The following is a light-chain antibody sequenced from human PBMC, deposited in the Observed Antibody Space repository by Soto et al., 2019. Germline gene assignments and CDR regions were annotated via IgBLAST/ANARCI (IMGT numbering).Light chain of an antibody. Sequence: DIQMTQSPSSLSASVGDRVTITCRASQDISNYLAWYQQKPGKVPKLLIYAASTLQSGVPSRFSGSGSGTDFTLTISSLQPEDVATYYCQKYNNVPSPFAQGTKLEIK. CDR3: QKYNNVPSP. CDR2: AAS. CDR1: QDISNY. J-gene: IGKJ2*01. V-gene: IGKV1-27*01.